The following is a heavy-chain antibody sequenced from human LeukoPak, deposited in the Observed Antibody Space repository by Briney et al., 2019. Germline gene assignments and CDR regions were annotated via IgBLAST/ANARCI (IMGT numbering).Heavy chain of an antibody. V-gene: IGHV3-7*01. Sequence: GESLRLSCAASGFTFSAYWMTWVRQAPGKGLEWVANINEGSNLKMYVDSVKGRFTISRDYTTNSLYLQMDSLRAEDTAVYYCARGPYYDILTGYSNDYWGQGTLVTVSS. CDR2: INEGSNLK. CDR1: GFTFSAYW. CDR3: ARGPYYDILTGYSNDY. J-gene: IGHJ4*02. D-gene: IGHD3-9*01.